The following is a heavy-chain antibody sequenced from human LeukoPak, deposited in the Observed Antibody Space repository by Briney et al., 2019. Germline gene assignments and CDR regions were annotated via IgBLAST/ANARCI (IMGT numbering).Heavy chain of an antibody. V-gene: IGHV1-69*13. CDR3: PRGSKREVLEEIYFDF. J-gene: IGHJ4*02. CDR2: IIPIFGTT. CDR1: GATFSFYS. D-gene: IGHD1-26*01. Sequence: SVKVSCKASGATFSFYSINWARQAPGQGLEWMGGIIPIFGTTNFAPKFQDRLTFTADASTTTAYMELRSLRSGDTAVYFCPRGSKREVLEEIYFDFWGQGTLVTVSS.